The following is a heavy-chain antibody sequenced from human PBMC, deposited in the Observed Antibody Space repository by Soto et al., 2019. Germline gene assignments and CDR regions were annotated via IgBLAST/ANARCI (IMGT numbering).Heavy chain of an antibody. CDR1: GFTFSDHY. Sequence: PGGSLRLSCAASGFTFSDHYMDWVRQAPGKGLEWVGRTRNKANSYTTEYAASVKGRFTISRDDSKNSLYLQMNSLKTEDTAVYYCARGTSREYYDSSGALDYWGQGTLVTVPS. CDR2: TRNKANSYTT. V-gene: IGHV3-72*01. J-gene: IGHJ4*02. D-gene: IGHD3-22*01. CDR3: ARGTSREYYDSSGALDY.